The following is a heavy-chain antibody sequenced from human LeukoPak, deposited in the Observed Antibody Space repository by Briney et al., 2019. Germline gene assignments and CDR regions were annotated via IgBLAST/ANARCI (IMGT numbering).Heavy chain of an antibody. D-gene: IGHD3-22*01. CDR1: GYTFTSCA. CDR2: ISAYNGNT. CDR3: ARDRKVYYDSSDPTDY. Sequence: GASVKVSCKASGYTFTSCAISWVRQAPGQGLEWMGWISAYNGNTNYAQKLQGRVTMTTDTSTSTAYMELRSLRSDDTAVYYCARDRKVYYDSSDPTDYWGQGTLVTVSS. V-gene: IGHV1-18*01. J-gene: IGHJ4*02.